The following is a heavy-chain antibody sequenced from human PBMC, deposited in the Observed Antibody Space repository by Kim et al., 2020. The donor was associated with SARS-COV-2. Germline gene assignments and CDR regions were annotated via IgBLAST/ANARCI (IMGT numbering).Heavy chain of an antibody. D-gene: IGHD3-10*01. J-gene: IGHJ4*02. Sequence: GGSLRLSCAASGFTFSSYAMSWVRQAPGKGLEWVSAISGSGGSTYYADSVTGRFTISRDNSKNTLYLQMNSLRAEDTAVYYCAKTLGFGSGGFDYWGQGTLVTVSS. CDR3: AKTLGFGSGGFDY. CDR1: GFTFSSYA. CDR2: ISGSGGST. V-gene: IGHV3-23*01.